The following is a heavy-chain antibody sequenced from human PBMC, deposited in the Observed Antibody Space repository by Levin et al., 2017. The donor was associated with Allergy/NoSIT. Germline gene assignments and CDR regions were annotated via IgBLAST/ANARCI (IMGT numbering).Heavy chain of an antibody. D-gene: IGHD3-10*01. CDR2: INPNSGGT. V-gene: IGHV1-2*04. Sequence: GASVKVSCKASGYTFTGYYMHWVRQAPGQGLEWMGWINPNSGGTNYAQKFQGWVTMTRDTSISTAYMELSRLRSDDTAVYYCARSKGAPRGAFDIWGQGTMVTVSS. J-gene: IGHJ3*02. CDR1: GYTFTGYY. CDR3: ARSKGAPRGAFDI.